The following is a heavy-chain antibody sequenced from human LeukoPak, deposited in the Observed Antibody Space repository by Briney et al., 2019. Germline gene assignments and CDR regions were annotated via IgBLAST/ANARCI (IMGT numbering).Heavy chain of an antibody. CDR2: ISYDQINK. Sequence: ISYDQINKYYAHSLKGRLTISRENSKKTVYMQMNRLRDEDTAVYYCAKALDYGAQNFDYWGQGTLVTVSP. J-gene: IGHJ4*02. V-gene: IGHV3-30*18. CDR3: AKALDYGAQNFDY. D-gene: IGHD4-17*01.